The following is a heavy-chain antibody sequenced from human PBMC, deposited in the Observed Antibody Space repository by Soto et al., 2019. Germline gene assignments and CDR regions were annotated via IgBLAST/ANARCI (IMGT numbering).Heavy chain of an antibody. CDR2: INSDGSST. CDR1: GFTFSSYW. CDR3: AAPPTYIAAAGYYGMDV. Sequence: EVQLVESGGGLVQPGGSLRLSCAASGFTFSSYWMHWVRQAPGKGLVWVSRINSDGSSTSYADSVKGRFTISRDNAKNTLDLHRNSLRDEGRAVYYCAAPPTYIAAAGYYGMDVGGQGTTVTVSS. D-gene: IGHD6-13*01. J-gene: IGHJ6*02. V-gene: IGHV3-74*01.